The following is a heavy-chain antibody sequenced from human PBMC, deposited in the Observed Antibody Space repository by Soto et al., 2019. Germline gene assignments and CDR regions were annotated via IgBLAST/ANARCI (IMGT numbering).Heavy chain of an antibody. J-gene: IGHJ3*02. Sequence: QGQLPESGPGLVEPSGTLSLPCTVSSGSIPSAAWWTWVRQSPGKGLVWIGEIHHSGRSGSTTYTPSLKGRARISGDKGKKQLSLRRSSATAADTAGHYCKMTTRAIWTADSGGEGKTVTVA. CDR1: SGSIPSAAW. CDR2: IHHSGRSGST. V-gene: IGHV4-4*02. CDR3: KMTTRAIWTADS. D-gene: IGHD3-3*01.